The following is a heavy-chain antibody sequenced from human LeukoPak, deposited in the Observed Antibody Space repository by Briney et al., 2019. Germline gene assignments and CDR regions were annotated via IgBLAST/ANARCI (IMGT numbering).Heavy chain of an antibody. CDR1: GFTFSSSA. Sequence: GVLRLSCAASGFTFSSSAMSWVRQAPGKGLGWVSAISGTGGSTFYADSVKGRFTISRDNSKNTLYLQMNSLRAEGTAVYYCAKVADTSGYYYSDYWGQGTLVTVSS. CDR3: AKVADTSGYYYSDY. D-gene: IGHD3-22*01. V-gene: IGHV3-23*01. J-gene: IGHJ4*02. CDR2: ISGTGGST.